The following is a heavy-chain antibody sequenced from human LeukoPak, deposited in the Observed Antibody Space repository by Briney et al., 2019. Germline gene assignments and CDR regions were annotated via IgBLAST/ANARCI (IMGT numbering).Heavy chain of an antibody. CDR1: GGSFSGYY. CDR3: ARRVTTIGRNDVDS. J-gene: IGHJ4*02. Sequence: SETLSLTCAVYGGSFSGYYWSWIRQSPGKGLEWIGEINHSGSTNYNPSLKSRVTISVDTSRNQFSLKLSSVTAAGTAVYYCARRVTTIGRNDVDSWGQGTLVTVSS. CDR2: INHSGST. V-gene: IGHV4-34*01. D-gene: IGHD1-1*01.